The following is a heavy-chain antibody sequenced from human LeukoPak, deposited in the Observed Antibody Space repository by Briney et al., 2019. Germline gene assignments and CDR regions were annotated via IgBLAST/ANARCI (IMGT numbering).Heavy chain of an antibody. D-gene: IGHD3-10*01. Sequence: GGSLRLSCAASGFTFSTYVMHWVRQAPGKGLEWVAAILPDGSDEYYADSVKGRFTISRDDSKNTLDLQMNSLRAGDTAVYYCARGAAGGYGEYYFDYWGQGTLVTVSS. J-gene: IGHJ4*02. CDR3: ARGAAGGYGEYYFDY. CDR1: GFTFSTYV. V-gene: IGHV3-30*04. CDR2: ILPDGSDE.